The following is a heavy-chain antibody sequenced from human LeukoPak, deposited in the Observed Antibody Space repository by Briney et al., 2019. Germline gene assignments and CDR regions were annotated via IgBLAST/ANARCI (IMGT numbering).Heavy chain of an antibody. Sequence: RTSETLSLTCTVSGGSISTYYWSWIRQPPGRGLEWIGYVYNSGTTSYNPSLKSRVTISVDTSKNQFSLKLSSVTAADTAVYYCAGPIAADTPGFDIWGRGTMVTVSS. CDR3: AGPIAADTPGFDI. CDR2: VYNSGTT. J-gene: IGHJ3*02. CDR1: GGSISTYY. D-gene: IGHD6-6*01. V-gene: IGHV4-59*08.